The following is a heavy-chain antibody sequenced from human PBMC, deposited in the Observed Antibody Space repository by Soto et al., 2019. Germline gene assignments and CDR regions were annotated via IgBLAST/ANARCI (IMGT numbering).Heavy chain of an antibody. CDR3: ASYGMDV. V-gene: IGHV1-18*01. CDR1: GGTFSSYT. J-gene: IGHJ6*02. Sequence: ASVKVSCKASGGTFSSYTISWVRQAPGQGLEWMGRIIAFHGKANYAQKLQGRVTMTTDTSTSTAYMELRSLRSDDTAVYYCASYGMDVWGQGTTVTVSS. CDR2: IIAFHGKA.